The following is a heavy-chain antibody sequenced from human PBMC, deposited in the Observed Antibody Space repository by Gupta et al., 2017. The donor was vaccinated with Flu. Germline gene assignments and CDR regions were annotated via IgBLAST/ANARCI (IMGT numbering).Heavy chain of an antibody. Sequence: EPEVVESGGGLVKPGGSLRLLCAASGFDFSGHFMHWVRQAPGQGLVWVARIRFDGTATSYADSVRGRFTISRDNAKNTLYLQMNSVSPEDTALYYCAREVVNNRLDPWGQGTLVTVAS. CDR3: AREVVNNRLDP. J-gene: IGHJ5*02. CDR1: GFDFSGHF. D-gene: IGHD2-15*01. V-gene: IGHV3-74*01. CDR2: IRFDGTAT.